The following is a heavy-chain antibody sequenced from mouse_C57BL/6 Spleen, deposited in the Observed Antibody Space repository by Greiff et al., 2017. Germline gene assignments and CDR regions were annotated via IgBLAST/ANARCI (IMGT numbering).Heavy chain of an antibody. V-gene: IGHV5-17*01. J-gene: IGHJ4*01. D-gene: IGHD2-10*02. CDR3: ARDESPSYYVVEC. Sequence: EVMLVESGGGLVKPGGSLKLSCAASGFTFSDYGMHWVRQAPEKGLEWVAYISSGSSTIYYADTVKGRFTISRDNAKNTPFLQMTSLRSEDTAMYYGARDESPSYYVVECSGQGTSVSVSS. CDR1: GFTFSDYG. CDR2: ISSGSSTI.